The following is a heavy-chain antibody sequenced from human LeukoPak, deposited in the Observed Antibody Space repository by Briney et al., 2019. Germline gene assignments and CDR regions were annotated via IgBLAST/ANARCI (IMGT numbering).Heavy chain of an antibody. D-gene: IGHD3-10*01. CDR3: ARDFAGNWFDP. J-gene: IGHJ5*02. V-gene: IGHV4-59*12. Sequence: SETLSLTCTVSGGSISSYYWSWIRQPPGKGLEWIAYIYYSGSTYYNPSLKSRVTISVDTSNNQFSLKLSSVTAADTAVYYCARDFAGNWFDPWGQGTLVTVSS. CDR2: IYYSGST. CDR1: GGSISSYY.